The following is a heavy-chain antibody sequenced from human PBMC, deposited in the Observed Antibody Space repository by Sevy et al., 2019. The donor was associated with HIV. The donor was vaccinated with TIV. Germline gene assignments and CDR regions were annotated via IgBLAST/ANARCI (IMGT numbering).Heavy chain of an antibody. CDR3: ARGEGSSSWPFYYYYYMDV. CDR2: IIPIFGTA. Sequence: SVKVSCKASGGTFSSYAISWVRQAPGQGLEWMGGIIPIFGTANYAQKFQGRVTITADESTSTAYMELSSLGSEDTAVYYCARGEGSSSWPFYYYYYMDVWGKGTTVTVSS. D-gene: IGHD6-13*01. CDR1: GGTFSSYA. V-gene: IGHV1-69*13. J-gene: IGHJ6*03.